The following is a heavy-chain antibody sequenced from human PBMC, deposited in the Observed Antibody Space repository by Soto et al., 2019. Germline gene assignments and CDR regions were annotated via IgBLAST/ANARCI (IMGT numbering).Heavy chain of an antibody. CDR3: ARNIVVVPAAYYNYGMDV. Sequence: QVQLVESGGGVVQPGRSLRLSCAASGFTFSNYAMDWVRQAPGKGLEWVAVISYDGNNEYYADSVKGRFTISRDNSKNTLYLQMNSLRAEYTAVYYCARNIVVVPAAYYNYGMDVWGQGTTVTFAS. CDR2: ISYDGNNE. CDR1: GFTFSNYA. J-gene: IGHJ6*02. V-gene: IGHV3-30*04. D-gene: IGHD2-2*01.